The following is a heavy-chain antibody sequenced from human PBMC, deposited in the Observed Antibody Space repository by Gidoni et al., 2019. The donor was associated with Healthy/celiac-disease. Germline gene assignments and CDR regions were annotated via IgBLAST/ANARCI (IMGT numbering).Heavy chain of an antibody. Sequence: QVQLVASGGGVVQPGRSLRLSCAASGFTFSSYGMHWVRQAPGKGLGWVAVISYDGSNKYYADSVKGRFTISRDNSKNTLYLQMNSLRAEDTAVYYCAKDEGGVVGRDYFDYWGQGTLVTVSS. J-gene: IGHJ4*02. CDR1: GFTFSSYG. V-gene: IGHV3-30*18. CDR3: AKDEGGVVGRDYFDY. CDR2: ISYDGSNK. D-gene: IGHD3-10*01.